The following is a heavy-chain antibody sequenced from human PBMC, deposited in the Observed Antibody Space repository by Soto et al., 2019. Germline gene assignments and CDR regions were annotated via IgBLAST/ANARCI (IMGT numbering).Heavy chain of an antibody. CDR1: GYTFTSYD. D-gene: IGHD4-17*01. CDR3: ARGIKYGAYSRWFDP. J-gene: IGHJ5*02. CDR2: MNPNSGNT. V-gene: IGHV1-8*01. Sequence: ASVKVSCKASGYTFTSYDINWVRQATGQGLEYLGWMNPNSGNTAYVQKFQGRVTMNWDTSITTAYKELSSLRSEDTAVYFCARGIKYGAYSRWFDPWGQGTLVTVSS.